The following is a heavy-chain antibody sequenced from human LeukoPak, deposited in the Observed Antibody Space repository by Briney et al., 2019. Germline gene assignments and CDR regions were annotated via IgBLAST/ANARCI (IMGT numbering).Heavy chain of an antibody. J-gene: IGHJ6*02. CDR1: GFAFSSHW. Sequence: GGSLRLSCAASGFAFSSHWMTWVRQVPGRGPEWVANVNRDGSETYYLDSVKGRFIISKDNAKNSLYLQMNSLRAEDTALYHCARNNGMDVWGQGTTVIVSS. CDR2: VNRDGSET. V-gene: IGHV3-7*03. CDR3: ARNNGMDV.